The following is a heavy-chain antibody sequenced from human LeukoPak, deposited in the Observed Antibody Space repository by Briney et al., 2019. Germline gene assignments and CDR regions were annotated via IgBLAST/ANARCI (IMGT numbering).Heavy chain of an antibody. CDR3: AKAYYYDSSGYWDAFDI. CDR2: ISSSSSTI. V-gene: IGHV3-48*01. J-gene: IGHJ3*02. Sequence: PGGSLRLSCAASGFTFSSYSMNWVRQAPGKGLEWVSYISSSSSTIYYADSVKGRFTISRDNAKNSLYLQMNSLRAEDTALYYCAKAYYYDSSGYWDAFDIRGQGTMVTVSS. CDR1: GFTFSSYS. D-gene: IGHD3-22*01.